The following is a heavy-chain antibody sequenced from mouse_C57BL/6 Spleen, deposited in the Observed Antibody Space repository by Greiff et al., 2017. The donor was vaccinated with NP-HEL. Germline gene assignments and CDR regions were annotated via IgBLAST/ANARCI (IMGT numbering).Heavy chain of an antibody. CDR2: INPSNGGT. V-gene: IGHV1-53*01. CDR3: ARGPFYYYGSSPYYAMDY. D-gene: IGHD1-1*01. J-gene: IGHJ4*01. Sequence: QVQLQQPGTELVKPGASVKLSCKASGYTFTSYWMHWVKQRPGQGLEWIGNINPSNGGTNYNEKFKSKATLTVDKSSSTAYMQLSSLTSEDSAVYYCARGPFYYYGSSPYYAMDYWGQGTSVTVSS. CDR1: GYTFTSYW.